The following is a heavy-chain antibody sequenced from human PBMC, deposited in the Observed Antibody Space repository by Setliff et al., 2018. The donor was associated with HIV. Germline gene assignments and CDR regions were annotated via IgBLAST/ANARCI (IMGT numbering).Heavy chain of an antibody. J-gene: IGHJ3*02. Sequence: GASVKVSCKASGYTFTNYDISWVRQAPGQGLEWMGCISAHNGKTNYAQTFQGRVTMTSDTSTTTAYMEMRTLRSDDAAVYYCARGGQSPYYYGSGSPHDPFDIWGQGTRVTV. D-gene: IGHD3-10*01. CDR3: ARGGQSPYYYGSGSPHDPFDI. V-gene: IGHV1-18*01. CDR1: GYTFTNYD. CDR2: ISAHNGKT.